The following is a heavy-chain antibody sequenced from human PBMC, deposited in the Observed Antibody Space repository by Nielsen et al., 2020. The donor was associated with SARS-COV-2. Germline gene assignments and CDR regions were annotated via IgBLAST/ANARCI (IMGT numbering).Heavy chain of an antibody. CDR3: AKVEELYFYGSGSIDY. CDR1: GFSFSNYA. V-gene: IGHV3-30*18. J-gene: IGHJ4*02. D-gene: IGHD3-10*01. Sequence: GGSLRLSCAASGFSFSNYAIHWVRQAPGKGLEWVAVVSRHGTQTFYSDSVKGRFSLSRDNSKNTVNLQMSSLRAEDTAVYYCAKVEELYFYGSGSIDYWGQGTLVTVSS. CDR2: VSRHGTQT.